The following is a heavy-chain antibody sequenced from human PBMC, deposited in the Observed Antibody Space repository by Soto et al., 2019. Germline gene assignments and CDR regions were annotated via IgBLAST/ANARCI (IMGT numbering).Heavy chain of an antibody. Sequence: PGESLKISCQGSGYRFSSYWIAWVRQMPGKGLEWMGIIYPGDSDTIYSPSFQGQVTFSVDKSTSTAYLQWSSLKAPDTAMYYCARHSSSWHRHYYYYGMDVWGQGTTVTVSS. V-gene: IGHV5-51*01. CDR3: ARHSSSWHRHYYYYGMDV. D-gene: IGHD6-13*01. CDR1: GYRFSSYW. J-gene: IGHJ6*02. CDR2: IYPGDSDT.